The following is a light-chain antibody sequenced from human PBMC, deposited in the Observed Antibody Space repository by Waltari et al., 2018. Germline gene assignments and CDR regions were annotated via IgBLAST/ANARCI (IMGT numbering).Light chain of an antibody. CDR1: QSISNW. V-gene: IGKV1-5*03. Sequence: DIQMTQSPSTLSASVGDRVTITCRASQSISNWLAWYQQKPGKAPKLLIYKASNLESGVPSRFSGSGSGTEFTLTISSLQPDDFATYYCQQHGTLPATFGQGTKVEIK. CDR3: QQHGTLPAT. J-gene: IGKJ1*01. CDR2: KAS.